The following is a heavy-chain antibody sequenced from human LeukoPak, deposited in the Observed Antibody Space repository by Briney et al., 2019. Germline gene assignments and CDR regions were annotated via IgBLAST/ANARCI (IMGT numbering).Heavy chain of an antibody. CDR3: AKDSRATTMFGY. D-gene: IGHD1-26*01. CDR2: IRYDGGNT. J-gene: IGHJ4*02. V-gene: IGHV3-30*02. Sequence: GGSLRLSCAASGFIFSNYAMQWVRQASGMGLEWVAFIRYDGGNTYYADSVKGRFTISRDNSKNTMYLQMNSLNAEDTAVYYCAKDSRATTMFGYWGQGTLVTVSS. CDR1: GFIFSNYA.